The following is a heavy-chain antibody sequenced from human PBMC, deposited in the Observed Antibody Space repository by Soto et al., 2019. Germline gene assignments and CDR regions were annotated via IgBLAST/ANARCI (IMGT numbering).Heavy chain of an antibody. V-gene: IGHV4-34*01. CDR2: INHSGST. D-gene: IGHD3-9*01. Sequence: SETLSLNCAVYGGSFSGYYWSWIRQHPGKGLEWIGEINHSGSTNYNPSLKSRVTISVDTSKNQFSLKLSSVTAADTAVYYCAGSILRYFDWLDFTARSGFDYWGQGTLVTVSS. CDR1: GGSFSGYY. CDR3: AGSILRYFDWLDFTARSGFDY. J-gene: IGHJ4*02.